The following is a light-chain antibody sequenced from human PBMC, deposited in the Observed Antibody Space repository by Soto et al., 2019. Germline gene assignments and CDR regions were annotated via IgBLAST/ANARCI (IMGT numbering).Light chain of an antibody. Sequence: LTQPASVSGSPGQSITISCTGTSSDVGSYNLVSWYQQHPGKAPKLMIYEVSKRPSGVSNRFSGSKSGNTASLTISGLQAEDEADYYCCSYAGSSTFVFGGGTKLTVL. CDR3: CSYAGSSTFV. V-gene: IGLV2-23*02. CDR2: EVS. J-gene: IGLJ2*01. CDR1: SSDVGSYNL.